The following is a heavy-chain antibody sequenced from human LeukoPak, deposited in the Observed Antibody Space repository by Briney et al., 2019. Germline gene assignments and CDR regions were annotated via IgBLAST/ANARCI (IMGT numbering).Heavy chain of an antibody. CDR2: IIGSAANT. V-gene: IGHV3-23*01. CDR3: AKYTSGTSYRGLDQ. J-gene: IGHJ4*01. D-gene: IGHD3-10*01. Sequence: TGGSLRLSCGASGLTVSSYAMTWVRQAPGKGLEWASTIIGSAANTYYADSVKGRFTISRDDSKNTVYLQMNSLRAEDTAVYSCAKYTSGTSYRGLDQWGHGTLVTVSS. CDR1: GLTVSSYA.